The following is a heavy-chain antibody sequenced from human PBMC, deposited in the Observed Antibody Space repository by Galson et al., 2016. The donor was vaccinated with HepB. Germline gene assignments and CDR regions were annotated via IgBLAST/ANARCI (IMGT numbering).Heavy chain of an antibody. J-gene: IGHJ4*02. CDR1: GFTFRDYA. D-gene: IGHD4-11*01. CDR3: VRSNFADY. Sequence: SLRLSCAASGFTFRDYAMNWVRQAPGKGLQWASTTSGSGDNTYYGDSVKGRFAVSRDNSKNTLSLQLSSLGAEDTAVYYCVRSNFADYWGQGVLVTVTS. CDR2: TSGSGDNT. V-gene: IGHV3-23*01.